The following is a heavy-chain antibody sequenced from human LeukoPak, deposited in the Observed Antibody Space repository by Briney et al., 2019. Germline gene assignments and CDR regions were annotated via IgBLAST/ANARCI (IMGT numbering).Heavy chain of an antibody. CDR3: ARDCTNGVCYTDDY. Sequence: ASVKVSCKASGYTFTGYYMHWVRQAPRQGLEWMGWINPNSGGTNYAQKFQGRVTMTRDTSISTAYMELSRLRSDDTAVYYCARDCTNGVCYTDDYWGQGTLVTVSS. CDR2: INPNSGGT. CDR1: GYTFTGYY. D-gene: IGHD2-8*01. V-gene: IGHV1-2*02. J-gene: IGHJ4*02.